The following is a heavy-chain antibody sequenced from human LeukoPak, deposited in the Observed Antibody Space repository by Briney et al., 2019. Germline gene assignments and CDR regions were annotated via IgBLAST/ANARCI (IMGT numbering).Heavy chain of an antibody. CDR2: IYHSGST. CDR3: ARAASIAVAAYYFDY. V-gene: IGHV4-30-2*01. Sequence: SQTLSLTCAVSGGSISSGGYSWSWIRQPPGKGQEWIGYIYHSGSTYYNPSLKSRVTISVDRSKNQFSLKLSSVTAADTAVYYCARAASIAVAAYYFDYWGQGTLVTVSS. CDR1: GGSISSGGYS. J-gene: IGHJ4*02. D-gene: IGHD6-19*01.